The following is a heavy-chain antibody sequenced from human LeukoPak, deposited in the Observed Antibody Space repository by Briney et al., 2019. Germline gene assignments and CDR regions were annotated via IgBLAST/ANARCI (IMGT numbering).Heavy chain of an antibody. CDR1: GYTFTNYW. CDR3: ARHLGAQPIDY. J-gene: IGHJ4*02. Sequence: GESLKISCKGSGYTFTNYWIGWLRQMPGKGLEWMGIIYPGDSDTRYSPSFQGQVTISADKSISTAYLQWNSLKASDTAMYYCARHLGAQPIDYWGQGTLVTVSS. CDR2: IYPGDSDT. V-gene: IGHV5-51*01. D-gene: IGHD1-26*01.